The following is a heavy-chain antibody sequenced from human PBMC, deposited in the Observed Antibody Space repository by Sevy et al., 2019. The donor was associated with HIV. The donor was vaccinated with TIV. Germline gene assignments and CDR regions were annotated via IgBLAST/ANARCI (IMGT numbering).Heavy chain of an antibody. J-gene: IGHJ3*02. CDR1: GGTFSSYA. CDR2: IIPIFCTA. V-gene: IGHV1-69*06. CDR3: ARTDDYGDLLNAFDI. D-gene: IGHD4-17*01. Sequence: ASVKVSCKASGGTFSSYAISWVRQAPGQGLEWMGGIIPIFCTANYAQKFQGRVTITADKSTSTAYMELSSLRSEDTAVYYCARTDDYGDLLNAFDIWGQGTMVTVSS.